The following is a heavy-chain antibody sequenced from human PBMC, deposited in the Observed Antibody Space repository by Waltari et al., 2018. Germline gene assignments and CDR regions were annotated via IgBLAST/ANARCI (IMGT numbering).Heavy chain of an antibody. CDR3: ARDYSIVVVPAAKTYYYYGMDV. CDR2: ISSSGSTI. D-gene: IGHD2-2*01. Sequence: EVQLVESGGGLVQPGGSLRLSCAASGFTFSSYEMNWVRQAPGKGLEGVSYISSSGSTIYYADSVKGRFTISRDNAKNSLYLQMNSLRAEDTAVYYCARDYSIVVVPAAKTYYYYGMDVWGQGTTVTVSS. CDR1: GFTFSSYE. V-gene: IGHV3-48*03. J-gene: IGHJ6*02.